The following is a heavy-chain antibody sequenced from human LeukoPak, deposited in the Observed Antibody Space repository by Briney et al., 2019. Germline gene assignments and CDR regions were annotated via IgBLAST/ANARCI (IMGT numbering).Heavy chain of an antibody. CDR1: GYTFTSYD. D-gene: IGHD2-15*01. CDR2: MNPNSGNT. Sequence: ASVKVSCKASGYTFTSYDINWVRQATGQGLEWMGWMNPNSGNTGYAQKFQGRVTMTRNTSISTAYMELSGLRSEDTAVYYCARAGGYCGRISCPYYFDYWGQGPLVIVSS. V-gene: IGHV1-8*01. CDR3: ARAGGYCGRISCPYYFDY. J-gene: IGHJ4*02.